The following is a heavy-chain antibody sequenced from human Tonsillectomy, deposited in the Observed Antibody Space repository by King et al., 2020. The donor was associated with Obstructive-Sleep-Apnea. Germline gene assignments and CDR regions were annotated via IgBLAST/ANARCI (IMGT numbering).Heavy chain of an antibody. CDR3: ARGPYYYDSGAFDY. CDR1: GGSISSYY. CDR2: IYYSGST. D-gene: IGHD3-22*01. J-gene: IGHJ4*02. Sequence: VQLQESGPGLVKPSETLSLTCTVSGGSISSYYWSWLRQPPGKGLEWIGYIYYSGSTNNNPSLKSRVTISVDTSKNQFSLKLSSVTAADTAVYYCARGPYYYDSGAFDYWGQGTLVTVSS. V-gene: IGHV4-59*01.